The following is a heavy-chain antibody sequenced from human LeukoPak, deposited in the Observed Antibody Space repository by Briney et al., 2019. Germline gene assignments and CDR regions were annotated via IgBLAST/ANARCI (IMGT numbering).Heavy chain of an antibody. CDR3: ARVGYCSSISCVTGHFQH. V-gene: IGHV1-69*11. Sequence: ASVKVSCKASGGTFSSYAISWVRQAPGQGLEWMGRIIPILGTANYAQKFQGRVTITTDESTSTAYMELSSLRSEDTAVYYCARVGYCSSISCVTGHFQHWGQGTLVTVSS. D-gene: IGHD2-2*01. CDR2: IIPILGTA. J-gene: IGHJ1*01. CDR1: GGTFSSYA.